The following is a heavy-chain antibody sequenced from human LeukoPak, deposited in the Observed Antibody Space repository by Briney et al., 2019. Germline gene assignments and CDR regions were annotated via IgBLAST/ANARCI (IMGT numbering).Heavy chain of an antibody. CDR2: IYHSGST. D-gene: IGHD6-13*01. CDR1: GGSFSGYS. Sequence: SETLSLTCAVYGGSFSGYSWSWIRQPPGKGLEWNGEIYHSGSTNYNPSLKSRVTISVDTSKNQFSLKLSSVTAADTAVYYCARGRPYSSSWYDYYYYYYMDVWGKGTTVTVSS. CDR3: ARGRPYSSSWYDYYYYYYMDV. J-gene: IGHJ6*03. V-gene: IGHV4-34*01.